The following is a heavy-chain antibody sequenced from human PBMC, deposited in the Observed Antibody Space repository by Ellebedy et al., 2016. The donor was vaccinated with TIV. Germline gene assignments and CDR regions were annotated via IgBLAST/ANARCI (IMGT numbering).Heavy chain of an antibody. J-gene: IGHJ4*02. CDR3: GRATPRYFDVVTGYGLVDF. V-gene: IGHV1-46*01. CDR2: INPSGGPP. CDR1: GYTFRNHY. Sequence: AASVKVSCKASGYTFRNHYLHWVRQAPGQGLEWMGVINPSGGPPRYALKFQGRVTLTTDTSTSAVYMELSTLNSEDTAVYYCGRATPRYFDVVTGYGLVDFWGLGTLVAVSS. D-gene: IGHD3-9*01.